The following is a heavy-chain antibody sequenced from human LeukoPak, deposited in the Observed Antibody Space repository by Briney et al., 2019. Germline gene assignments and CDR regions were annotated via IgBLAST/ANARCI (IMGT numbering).Heavy chain of an antibody. V-gene: IGHV3-21*01. D-gene: IGHD1-26*01. Sequence: PGGSLRLSCAASGFTFSSYSMNWVRQAPGKGLEWVSSISSSSSYIYYADSVKGRFTISRDNAKNSLYLQMNSLRAEDTAVYYCARGLVGATGAFDIWGQGTMVTVSS. J-gene: IGHJ3*02. CDR2: ISSSSSYI. CDR1: GFTFSSYS. CDR3: ARGLVGATGAFDI.